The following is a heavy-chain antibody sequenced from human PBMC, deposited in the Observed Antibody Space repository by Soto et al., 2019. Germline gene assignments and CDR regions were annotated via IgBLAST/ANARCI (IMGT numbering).Heavy chain of an antibody. CDR1: GFNFRSYA. CDR2: IRGSGGTS. CDR3: AKGRGSSWTIDS. J-gene: IGHJ5*01. D-gene: IGHD6-13*01. V-gene: IGHV3-23*01. Sequence: DVELSESGGCLVQPGGSLRLSCAASGFNFRSYAMSWVRRAPGKGLEWVSAIRGSGGTSYFADSVRGRFIISRDNSKNTLYLQLSSLRVEDTAEYFCAKGRGSSWTIDSWGHGTLVTVSS.